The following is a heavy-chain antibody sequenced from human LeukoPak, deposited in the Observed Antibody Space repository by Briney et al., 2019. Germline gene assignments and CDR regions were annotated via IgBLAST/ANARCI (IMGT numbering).Heavy chain of an antibody. Sequence: GGSLRLSCVATGFTFRNYGMHWVRQAPGKGLEWVSAITDSGGATYYADSVKGRFTISRDNSKNTLYLQMNSLRGDDTAIYYCAKAYTRSWYAAFDIWGQGTMVTISS. CDR2: ITDSGGAT. CDR1: GFTFRNYG. J-gene: IGHJ3*02. CDR3: AKAYTRSWYAAFDI. D-gene: IGHD6-13*01. V-gene: IGHV3-23*01.